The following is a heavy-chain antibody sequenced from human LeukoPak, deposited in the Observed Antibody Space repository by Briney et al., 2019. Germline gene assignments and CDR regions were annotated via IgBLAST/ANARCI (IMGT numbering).Heavy chain of an antibody. D-gene: IGHD6-6*01. V-gene: IGHV3-48*03. CDR2: ISSSGSTI. CDR3: ASADSSSWEGYYYYGMDV. J-gene: IGHJ6*02. Sequence: GGSLRLSCAASGFTFSSYEMNWVRQAPGKGLEWVSYISSSGSTIYYADSVKGRFTISRDNAKNSLYLQMNSLRAEDTAVYYCASADSSSWEGYYYYGMDVWGQGTTVTVSS. CDR1: GFTFSSYE.